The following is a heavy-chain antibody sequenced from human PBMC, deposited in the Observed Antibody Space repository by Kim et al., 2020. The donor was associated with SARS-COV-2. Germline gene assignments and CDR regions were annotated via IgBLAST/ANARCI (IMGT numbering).Heavy chain of an antibody. CDR3: ARDRLPDILTGYSNFDY. V-gene: IGHV1-2*02. Sequence: ASVKVSFKASGYTFTGYYMHWVRQAPGQGLEWMGWINPNSGGTNYAQKFQGRVTMTRDTSISTAYMELSRLRSDDTAVYYCARDRLPDILTGYSNFDYWGQGTLVTVSS. D-gene: IGHD3-9*01. J-gene: IGHJ4*02. CDR2: INPNSGGT. CDR1: GYTFTGYY.